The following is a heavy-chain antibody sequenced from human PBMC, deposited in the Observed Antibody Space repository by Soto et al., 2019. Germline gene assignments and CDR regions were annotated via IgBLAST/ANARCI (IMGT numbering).Heavy chain of an antibody. J-gene: IGHJ6*02. CDR2: ISGSGGST. V-gene: IGHV3-23*01. CDR3: ERPDGMDV. Sequence: VGSLRLSCAASVCTFSSYAMSCVRQSPGKWLEWVSAISGSGGSTYYADSVKGRFTISRDNSKNTLYLQMNSLRAEDTAVYYCERPDGMDVRAHRTTFTVS. CDR1: VCTFSSYA.